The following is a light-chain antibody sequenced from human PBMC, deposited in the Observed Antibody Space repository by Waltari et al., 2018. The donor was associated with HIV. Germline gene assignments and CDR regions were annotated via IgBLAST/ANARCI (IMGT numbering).Light chain of an antibody. J-gene: IGKJ4*01. V-gene: IGKV2-28*01. CDR2: LGS. Sequence: MLLTRSPLPLAVTPGSRPSSPCRSGQSLLKSNGYTYFDWYLQKPGQSPQLLIFLGSNRDSGVPERFSGSGSATDFTLTISRVEPEDVGIYYCMQGLEVPLTFGGGTRVEI. CDR3: MQGLEVPLT. CDR1: QSLLKSNGYTY.